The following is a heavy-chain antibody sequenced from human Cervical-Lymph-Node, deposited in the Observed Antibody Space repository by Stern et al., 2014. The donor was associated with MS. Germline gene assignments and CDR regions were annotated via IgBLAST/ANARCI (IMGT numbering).Heavy chain of an antibody. J-gene: IGHJ6*02. Sequence: VQLVESGAEVKKPGSSVKVSCKASGGTFSTYVINWVRHAPGQGLEWMGGIALIFETTNYAQKFQGRVTITADESTSTVYMELSSLRSEDTAVYYCARLDTSGYFYYDMDVWGQGTTVTVSS. CDR3: ARLDTSGYFYYDMDV. CDR2: IALIFETT. D-gene: IGHD3-22*01. V-gene: IGHV1-69*01. CDR1: GGTFSTYV.